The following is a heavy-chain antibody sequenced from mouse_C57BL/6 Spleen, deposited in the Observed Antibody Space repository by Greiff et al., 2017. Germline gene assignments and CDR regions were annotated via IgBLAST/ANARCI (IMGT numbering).Heavy chain of an antibody. Sequence: EVHLVESGGGLVKPGGSLKLSCAASGFTFSDYGMHWVRQAPEKGLEWVAYISSGSSTIYYADKVKGRFTISRDNAKNTLFLQMTSRRSEDTAMYYFARNYYGSSYRYFDVWGTGTTVTVSS. D-gene: IGHD1-1*01. CDR2: ISSGSSTI. V-gene: IGHV5-17*01. CDR1: GFTFSDYG. CDR3: ARNYYGSSYRYFDV. J-gene: IGHJ1*03.